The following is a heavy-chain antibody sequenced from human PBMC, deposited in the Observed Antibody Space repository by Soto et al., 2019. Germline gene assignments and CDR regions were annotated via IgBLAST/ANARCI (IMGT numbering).Heavy chain of an antibody. CDR1: DDSINSDKYY. D-gene: IGHD3-9*01. CDR3: ARLEGLATISYYFYF. J-gene: IGHJ4*02. V-gene: IGHV4-39*01. Sequence: SETLSLTCSVSDDSINSDKYYWGWIRQPPGKGLEWIGSIYYRGNAYYNPSLQTRVTISLDKSKSQFSLKLNSMTAADSAVYFCARLEGLATISYYFYFCGPGALVTVSS. CDR2: IYYRGNA.